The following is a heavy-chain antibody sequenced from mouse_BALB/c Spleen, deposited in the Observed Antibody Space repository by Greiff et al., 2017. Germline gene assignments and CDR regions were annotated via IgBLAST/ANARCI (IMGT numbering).Heavy chain of an antibody. J-gene: IGHJ2*01. Sequence: EVKLVESGGGLVKPGGSLKLSCAASGFTFSSYAMSWVRQTPEKRLEWVASISSGGSTYYPDSVKGRFTISRDNARNILYLQMSSLRSEDTAMYYCASYYYGSGGFDYWGQGTTLTVSS. CDR2: ISSGGST. D-gene: IGHD1-1*01. CDR3: ASYYYGSGGFDY. V-gene: IGHV5-6-5*01. CDR1: GFTFSSYA.